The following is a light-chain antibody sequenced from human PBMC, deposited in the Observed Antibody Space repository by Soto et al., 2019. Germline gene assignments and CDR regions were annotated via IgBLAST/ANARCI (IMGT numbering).Light chain of an antibody. CDR3: QQYGSSPPYN. V-gene: IGKV3-20*01. CDR2: GAS. CDR1: HSVSSSY. Sequence: EIVLTQSPGTLSLSPGERATLSCRASHSVSSSYLAWYQQKPGQAPRLLIYGASSRATGIPDRFSGSGSGTDFTLTISKLEPEDFAVYYCQQYGSSPPYNFGQGTKLEMK. J-gene: IGKJ2*01.